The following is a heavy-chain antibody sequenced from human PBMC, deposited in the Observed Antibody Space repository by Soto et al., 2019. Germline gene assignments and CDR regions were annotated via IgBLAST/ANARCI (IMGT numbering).Heavy chain of an antibody. D-gene: IGHD6-13*01. J-gene: IGHJ6*02. CDR3: ARVLYRSSWYRMDV. Sequence: SETLSLTCAVSGYSISSGYYWGWIRQPPGKGLEWIGSIYHSGSTYYNPSLKSRVTISVDTSKNQFSLKLSSVTAADTAVYYCARVLYRSSWYRMDVWGQGTTVTVSS. CDR1: GYSISSGYY. V-gene: IGHV4-38-2*01. CDR2: IYHSGST.